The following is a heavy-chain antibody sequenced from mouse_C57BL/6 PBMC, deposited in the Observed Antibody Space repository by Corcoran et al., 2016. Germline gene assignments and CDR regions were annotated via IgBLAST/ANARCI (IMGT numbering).Heavy chain of an antibody. V-gene: IGHV1-26*01. D-gene: IGHD2-4*01. CDR2: INPNNGGT. CDR1: GYTFTDYY. Sequence: EVQLQQSGPELVKPGASVKISCKASGYTFTDYYMNWVKQSHGKSLEWIGDINPNNGGTIYNQKFKGKATLTVDKSSSTAYMELRSLTSEDTAVYYCARDYYDYGYWYFDVWGTGTTVTVSS. CDR3: ARDYYDYGYWYFDV. J-gene: IGHJ1*03.